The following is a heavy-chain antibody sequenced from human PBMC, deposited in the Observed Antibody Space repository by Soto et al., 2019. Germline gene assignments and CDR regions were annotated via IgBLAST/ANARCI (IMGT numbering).Heavy chain of an antibody. Sequence: ASVKVSCKASGYTLTTYAMHWVRQAPGQRPEWMGWINAGNGNTKYSQKFQDRVTITRDTSASTAYMELSSLRSEDTAVYYCARDKGYCSGTSCYNALFDYWGQGTLVTVSS. V-gene: IGHV1-3*01. CDR2: INAGNGNT. CDR3: ARDKGYCSGTSCYNALFDY. D-gene: IGHD2-2*02. J-gene: IGHJ4*02. CDR1: GYTLTTYA.